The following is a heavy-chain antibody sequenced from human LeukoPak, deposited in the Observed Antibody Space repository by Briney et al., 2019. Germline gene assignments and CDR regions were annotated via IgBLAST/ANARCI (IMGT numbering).Heavy chain of an antibody. CDR3: ARAAGNCSGGSCNWFDP. V-gene: IGHV1-2*02. CDR1: GYTFTGYY. J-gene: IGHJ5*02. D-gene: IGHD2-15*01. CDR2: INPNSGGT. Sequence: ASVKVSCKASGYTFTGYYMHRVRQAPGQGLEGMGWINPNSGGTNYAQKFQGRVTMTRDTSISTAYMELSRLRSDDTAVYYCARAAGNCSGGSCNWFDPWGQGTLVTVSS.